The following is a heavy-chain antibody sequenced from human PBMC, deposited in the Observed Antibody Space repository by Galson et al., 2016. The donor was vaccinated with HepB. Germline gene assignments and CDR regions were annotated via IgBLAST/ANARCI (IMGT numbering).Heavy chain of an antibody. D-gene: IGHD3-10*01. CDR2: IDWDDEK. Sequence: PALVKPTQTLTLTCTFSGFSLTTSGMCVSWIRQPPGKALEWLVRIDWDDEKYYSASLETRLTISKDTSKNQVVLTMTNMDPVDTATYYCARGGFGDLLYFDPWGQGTLVTVSS. CDR1: GFSLTTSGMC. J-gene: IGHJ5*02. CDR3: ARGGFGDLLYFDP. V-gene: IGHV2-70*11.